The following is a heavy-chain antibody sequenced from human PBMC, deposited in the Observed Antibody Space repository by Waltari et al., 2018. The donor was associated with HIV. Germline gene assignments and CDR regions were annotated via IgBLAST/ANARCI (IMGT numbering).Heavy chain of an antibody. Sequence: EVQLVESGGGLVKPGGSLRFSCAASGFTFISYSMNWVRQAPGKAVELVSCNSCSTIYRYCPASVKGRFTLSENNAKNALYLQMNSMRADDTAFYYCVREYCTYGVCYLNWYFDVWGRGTLVTVSS. CDR2: NSCSTIYR. D-gene: IGHD2-8*01. J-gene: IGHJ2*01. CDR3: VREYCTYGVCYLNWYFDV. CDR1: GFTFISYS. V-gene: IGHV3-21*01.